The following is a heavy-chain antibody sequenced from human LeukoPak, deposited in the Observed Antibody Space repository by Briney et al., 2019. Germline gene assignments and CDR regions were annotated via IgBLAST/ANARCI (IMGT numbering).Heavy chain of an antibody. CDR3: ARTGTTWGNWFDP. CDR1: GYSFTSYR. V-gene: IGHV5-51*01. D-gene: IGHD1-1*01. Sequence: GESLKISCKGSGYSFTSYRIGWVRQMPGKGLEWMGIIYPGDSDTRYSPSFQGQVTISADKSISTAYLQWSSLKASDTAMYYCARTGTTWGNWFDPWGQGTLVTVSS. J-gene: IGHJ5*02. CDR2: IYPGDSDT.